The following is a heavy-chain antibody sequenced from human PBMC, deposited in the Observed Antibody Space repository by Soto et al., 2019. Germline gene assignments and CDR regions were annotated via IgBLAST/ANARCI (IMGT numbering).Heavy chain of an antibody. CDR2: ISYDGSNK. V-gene: IGHV3-30-3*01. CDR3: ARAPEEWEPPDY. J-gene: IGHJ4*02. CDR1: GLTFGSYA. Sequence: QVQLVESGGGVSQPGRSLRLSCAPSGLTFGSYALHWVRKAPGKGLEWVAVISYDGSNKYYADSVKGRFTISRDNSKNTLYLQMNSLRAEDTAVYYCARAPEEWEPPDYWGQGTLVTVSS. D-gene: IGHD1-26*01.